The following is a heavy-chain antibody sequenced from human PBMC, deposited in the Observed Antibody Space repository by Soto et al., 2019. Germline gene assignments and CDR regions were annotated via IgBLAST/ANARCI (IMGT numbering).Heavy chain of an antibody. V-gene: IGHV4-31*03. D-gene: IGHD3-22*01. CDR1: GGSISSGGYY. CDR3: ARTEPVIPHPKGWYFDL. CDR2: IYYSGST. J-gene: IGHJ2*01. Sequence: QVQLQESGPGLVKPSQTLSLTCTVSGGSISSGGYYWSWIRQHPGKGLEWIGYIYYSGSTYYNPALKCRVTISVDTSKNQFSLKLSSVTAADTAVYYCARTEPVIPHPKGWYFDLWGRGTLVTVSA.